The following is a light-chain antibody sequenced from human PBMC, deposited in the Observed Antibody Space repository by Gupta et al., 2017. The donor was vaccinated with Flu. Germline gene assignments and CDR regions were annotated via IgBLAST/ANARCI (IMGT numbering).Light chain of an antibody. V-gene: IGLV1-47*01. CDR3: SAWDASLSGRVV. CDR1: TSNIGSKF. J-gene: IGLJ2*01. CDR2: LDN. Sequence: VTISCSGSTSNIGSKFVYWYQQLPGKAHKLLIYLDNQRPPGVPDRFSGSTSGTSVSPAIGGLRSEDDAEEDGSAWDASLSGRVVFGGGTRLTVL.